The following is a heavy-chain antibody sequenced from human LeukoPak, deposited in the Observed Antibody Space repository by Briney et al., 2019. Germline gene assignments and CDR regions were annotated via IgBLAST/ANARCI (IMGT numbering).Heavy chain of an antibody. V-gene: IGHV3-21*01. Sequence: SGGSLRLSCAASGFTFTGYSLTWVRQAPGKGLEWVSSISTSSTYIYYADSVKGRFTISRDNAKKSVYLQMNSLRADDTAVYYCAIRDVDAAVLPLGYGYWGQGTLVTVSS. CDR1: GFTFTGYS. D-gene: IGHD5-18*01. CDR2: ISTSSTYI. J-gene: IGHJ4*02. CDR3: AIRDVDAAVLPLGYGY.